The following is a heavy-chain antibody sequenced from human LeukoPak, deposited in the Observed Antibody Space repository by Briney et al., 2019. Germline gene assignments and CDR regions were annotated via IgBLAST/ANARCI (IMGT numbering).Heavy chain of an antibody. CDR3: ARGDYDFWSGPGIDY. CDR1: GFTFSSYS. V-gene: IGHV3-21*01. Sequence: GGSLRLSCAASGFTFSSYSMNWVRQAPGKGLEWVSSISSSSSYIYYADSVKGRFTISRDNAKNSLHLQMNSLRAEDTAVYYCARGDYDFWSGPGIDYWGQGTLVTVSS. D-gene: IGHD3-3*01. CDR2: ISSSSSYI. J-gene: IGHJ4*02.